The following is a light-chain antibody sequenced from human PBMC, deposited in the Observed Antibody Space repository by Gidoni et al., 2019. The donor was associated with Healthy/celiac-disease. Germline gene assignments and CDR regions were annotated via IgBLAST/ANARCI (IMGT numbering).Light chain of an antibody. V-gene: IGKV1-33*01. CDR2: DAS. Sequence: DIQMTQSPSSLSASVGDRVTITCQASQDISNYLNWYQQKPGKAPKLLIYDASNLETGVPSRFSGSGSGTDFTFTISSLQPEDIATYYCQPYDNPFLTFGGXTRVEIK. J-gene: IGKJ4*01. CDR1: QDISNY. CDR3: QPYDNPFLT.